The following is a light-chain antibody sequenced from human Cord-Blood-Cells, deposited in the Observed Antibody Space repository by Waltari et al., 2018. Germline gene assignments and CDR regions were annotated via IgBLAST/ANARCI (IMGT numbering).Light chain of an antibody. Sequence: QSALTQPASVSGSPGQSITIYCTGTSSDVGGYNYVSWYQQHPGKAPKLMIYDVSNRPSGVSNRFSGSKSGNTASLTISGLQAEDEADYYCSSYTSSRVFGGGTKLTVL. J-gene: IGLJ3*02. CDR3: SSYTSSRV. CDR1: SSDVGGYNY. V-gene: IGLV2-14*03. CDR2: DVS.